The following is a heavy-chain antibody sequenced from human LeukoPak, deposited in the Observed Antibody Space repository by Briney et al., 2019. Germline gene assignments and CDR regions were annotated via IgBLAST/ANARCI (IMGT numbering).Heavy chain of an antibody. J-gene: IGHJ3*02. CDR3: ARARYVNSFYAFDI. Sequence: SETLSLTCTVSVGSISSYYWSWIRLPPGKGLEWIGYLSKSGNTNYSPSLKSRVTIFGDTSKNQFFLKLSSVTAADTAVYYCARARYVNSFYAFDIWGQGTLVTVSS. CDR1: VGSISSYY. V-gene: IGHV4-59*01. D-gene: IGHD3-9*01. CDR2: LSKSGNT.